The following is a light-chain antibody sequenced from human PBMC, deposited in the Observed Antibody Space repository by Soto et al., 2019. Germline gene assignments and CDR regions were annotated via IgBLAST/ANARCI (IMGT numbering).Light chain of an antibody. CDR2: AAS. CDR1: QGISSY. J-gene: IGKJ4*01. V-gene: IGKV1-9*01. CDR3: QHLNTFPLT. Sequence: DIQLTQSPSFLSASVGDRVTITCRASQGISSYLAWYQQKPGKAPKLLIYAASTLQSGVQSRFSGSGSGTEFTLTISNLQPEDFADYYCQHLNTFPLTFGGGTKVEIK.